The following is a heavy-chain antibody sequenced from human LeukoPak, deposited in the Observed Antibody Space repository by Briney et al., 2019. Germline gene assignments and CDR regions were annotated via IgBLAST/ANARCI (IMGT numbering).Heavy chain of an antibody. J-gene: IGHJ4*02. D-gene: IGHD3-10*01. CDR2: FFYRGSM. CDR1: GASISSSFTY. V-gene: IGHV4-39*01. CDR3: ARHGTGYAGAHHVAY. Sequence: SETLSLTCTVSGASISSSFTYWGWIRQPPGKGLEWIGSFFYRGSMYYNPSLKSRVTISVDTSKEQFSLNLTSVTAADTAHYYCARHGTGYAGAHHVAYWGRGALVTVSA.